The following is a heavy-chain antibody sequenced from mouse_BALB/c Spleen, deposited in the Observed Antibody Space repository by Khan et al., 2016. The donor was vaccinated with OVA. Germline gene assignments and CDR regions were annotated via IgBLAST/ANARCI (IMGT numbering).Heavy chain of an antibody. CDR1: GFTFSTYG. D-gene: IGHD1-1*01. V-gene: IGHV5-6*01. J-gene: IGHJ3*01. CDR2: ISSGGHYT. CDR3: ARLAYYYNSEGFAY. Sequence: EVELVESGGDLVKPGGSLKLSCAASGFTFSTYGMSWVRQTPDKRLEWVATISSGGHYTYYQDSVKGRFTISRDNAKSTLYLQMSSLKSEDTAIYYCARLAYYYNSEGFAYWGQGTLVTVSA.